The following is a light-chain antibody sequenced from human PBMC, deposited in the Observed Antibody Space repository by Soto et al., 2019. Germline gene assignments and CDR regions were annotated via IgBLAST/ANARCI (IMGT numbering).Light chain of an antibody. CDR1: QNVKTR. V-gene: IGKV3-15*01. Sequence: EKVMTQSPATLSVSPGERATLSCRASQNVKTRLAWYQQKPGQAPRLLIYDAFTRATGIPARFSGSASGTEFTLTISRLQSEDFAVYYCQQYDEWTLTFDGGTKVEIK. J-gene: IGKJ4*01. CDR2: DAF. CDR3: QQYDEWTLT.